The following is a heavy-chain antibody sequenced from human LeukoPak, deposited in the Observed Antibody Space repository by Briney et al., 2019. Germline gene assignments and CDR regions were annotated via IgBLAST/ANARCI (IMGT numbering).Heavy chain of an antibody. CDR2: ISYDGSNK. V-gene: IGHV3-30-3*01. Sequence: GESLRLSCAASGFTFSSYAMHWVRQAPGKGLEWVAVISYDGSNKYYADSVKGRFTISRDNSKNTLYLQMNSLRAEDTAVYYCARDVETYSSSWNFDYWGQGTLVTVSS. J-gene: IGHJ4*02. CDR3: ARDVETYSSSWNFDY. CDR1: GFTFSSYA. D-gene: IGHD6-13*01.